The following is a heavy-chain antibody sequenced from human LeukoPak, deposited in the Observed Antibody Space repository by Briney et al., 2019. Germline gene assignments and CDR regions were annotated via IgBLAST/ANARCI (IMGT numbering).Heavy chain of an antibody. CDR2: ISYDGSNK. CDR1: GFTFSSYA. Sequence: GGSLRLSCAASGFTFSSYAMHWVRQAPGKGLEWVAVISYDGSNKYYADSVKGRFTISRDNSKNTLYLQMNSLRAEDTAVYYCARETGSAVGSTDFDYWGQGTLVTVSS. CDR3: ARETGSAVGSTDFDY. J-gene: IGHJ4*02. V-gene: IGHV3-30-3*01. D-gene: IGHD4-17*01.